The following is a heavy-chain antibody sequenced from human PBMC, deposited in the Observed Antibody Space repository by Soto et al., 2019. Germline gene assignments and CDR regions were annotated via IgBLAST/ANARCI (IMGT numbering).Heavy chain of an antibody. CDR3: ARDVGSGATTPPGWFDP. CDR2: IYYDGSNK. D-gene: IGHD2-15*01. Sequence: QVQLVESGGGVVQPGRSLRLSCAASGFTFSGYGMHWVRQAPGKGLEWVAVIYYDGSNKYYTDSVKGRFTISRDNSKNTLYLKLNSLRAEDTAVYYCARDVGSGATTPPGWFDPWGQGTLVTVSS. J-gene: IGHJ5*02. CDR1: GFTFSGYG. V-gene: IGHV3-33*01.